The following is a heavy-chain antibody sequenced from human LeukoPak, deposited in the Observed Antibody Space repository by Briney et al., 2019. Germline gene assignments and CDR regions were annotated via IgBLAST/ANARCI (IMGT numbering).Heavy chain of an antibody. J-gene: IGHJ5*02. CDR2: IIPIFGTA. Sequence: SVKVSCKASGGTFSSYAISWVRQAPGQGLEWMGGIIPIFGTANYAQKFQGRVTITADESTSTAYMELSSLRSEDTAVYYCARALRGKIMIGLFDPWGQGTLVTVSS. CDR1: GGTFSSYA. D-gene: IGHD3-16*01. CDR3: ARALRGKIMIGLFDP. V-gene: IGHV1-69*13.